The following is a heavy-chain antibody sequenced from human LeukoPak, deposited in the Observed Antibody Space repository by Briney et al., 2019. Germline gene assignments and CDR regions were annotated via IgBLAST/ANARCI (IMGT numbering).Heavy chain of an antibody. Sequence: GGSLRLSCAASGFTFSSYGMHWVRQAPGKGLEWVAFIRYDGSNKYYANSVKGRFTISRDNSKNTLYLQMNSLRAEDTAVYYCAKVRLEQWLAIDHWGQGTLVTVSS. J-gene: IGHJ4*02. CDR1: GFTFSSYG. CDR3: AKVRLEQWLAIDH. D-gene: IGHD6-19*01. CDR2: IRYDGSNK. V-gene: IGHV3-30*02.